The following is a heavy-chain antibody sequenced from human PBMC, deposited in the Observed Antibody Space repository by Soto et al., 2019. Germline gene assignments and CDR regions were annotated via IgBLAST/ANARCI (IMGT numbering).Heavy chain of an antibody. J-gene: IGHJ5*02. D-gene: IGHD2-2*01. CDR1: GYTFKTFG. CDR3: ARGGLSRGNWFDP. CDR2: INSGNGKT. V-gene: IGHV1-18*04. Sequence: QVQVVQSGPEVKKPGASVKVSCKTSGYTFKTFGIAWVRQAPGQGLEWMGWINSGNGKTNLAQKFQGRVSMTIETSTTTAYMELKSLKSDDTAVYYCARGGLSRGNWFDPWGQGTLVTVSS.